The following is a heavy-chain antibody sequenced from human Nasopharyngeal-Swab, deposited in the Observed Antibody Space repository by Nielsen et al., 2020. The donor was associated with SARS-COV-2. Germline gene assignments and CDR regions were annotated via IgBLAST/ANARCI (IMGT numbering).Heavy chain of an antibody. D-gene: IGHD6-19*01. J-gene: IGHJ5*02. CDR2: INTNTGNP. V-gene: IGHV7-4-1*02. Sequence: ASVKVSCKASGYTFTSYAMNWVRQAPAQGLEWMGWINTNTGNPTYAQGFTGRFVFSLDTSVSTAYLQISSLKAEDTAVYYCARDGLSLQYSSGWYGWFDPWGQGTLVTVSS. CDR1: GYTFTSYA. CDR3: ARDGLSLQYSSGWYGWFDP.